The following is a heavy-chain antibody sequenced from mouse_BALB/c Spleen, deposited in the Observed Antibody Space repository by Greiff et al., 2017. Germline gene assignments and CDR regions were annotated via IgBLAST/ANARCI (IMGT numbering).Heavy chain of an antibody. CDR1: GYTFTSYY. J-gene: IGHJ1*01. Sequence: QVQLQQSGPELVKPGASVKMSCKASGYTFTSYYIHWVKQRPGQGLEWIGWIYPGDGSTKYNEKFKGKTTLTADKSSSTAYMLLSSLTSEDSAIYFCAREGYGSSYVSWYFDVWGAGTTVTVSS. D-gene: IGHD1-1*01. CDR3: AREGYGSSYVSWYFDV. CDR2: IYPGDGST. V-gene: IGHV1S56*01.